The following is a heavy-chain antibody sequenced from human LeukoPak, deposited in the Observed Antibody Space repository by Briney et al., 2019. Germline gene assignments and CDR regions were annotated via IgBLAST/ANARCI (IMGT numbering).Heavy chain of an antibody. Sequence: LAGGSLRLSCEVSGFSVTSNYMNWVRQAPGKGLEWVSLIYSGGTTYFADSVKGRFTISRDNSKNTLYLQMNSLRAEDTAVYYCARKYYDSSGHYLIDYWGQGTLVTVSS. D-gene: IGHD3-22*01. CDR2: IYSGGTT. CDR3: ARKYYDSSGHYLIDY. CDR1: GFSVTSNY. V-gene: IGHV3-66*01. J-gene: IGHJ4*02.